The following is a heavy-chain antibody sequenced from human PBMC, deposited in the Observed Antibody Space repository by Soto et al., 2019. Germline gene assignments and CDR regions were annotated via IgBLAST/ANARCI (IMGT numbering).Heavy chain of an antibody. CDR3: AKTLYYYDTRGSQ. Sequence: GGSLRLSCAASTFTFSDYYMSWIRQAPGKGLEWVSYISSSGSTIYYADPVKGRFTISRDNAKNSLYLQMNSLRAEDTAVYYCAKTLYYYDTRGSQWGQGTLVTVSS. D-gene: IGHD3-22*01. V-gene: IGHV3-11*01. CDR1: TFTFSDYY. J-gene: IGHJ4*02. CDR2: ISSSGSTI.